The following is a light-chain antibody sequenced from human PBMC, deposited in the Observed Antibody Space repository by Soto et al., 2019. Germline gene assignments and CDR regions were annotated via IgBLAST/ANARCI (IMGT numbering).Light chain of an antibody. CDR2: EVT. Sequence: QSVLTQPASVSGSPGQSITISCTGTSSDAGGYNYVSWYQQHPGKGPKLMIYEVTNRPSGVSNRFSGSKSGNTASLTISGLQADDETDYYCSSYTSSSTLLFGGGTKVTVL. CDR1: SSDAGGYNY. V-gene: IGLV2-14*01. CDR3: SSYTSSSTLL. J-gene: IGLJ3*02.